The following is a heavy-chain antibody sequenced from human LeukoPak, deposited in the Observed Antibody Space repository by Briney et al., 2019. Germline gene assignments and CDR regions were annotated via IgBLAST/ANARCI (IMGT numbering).Heavy chain of an antibody. D-gene: IGHD3-10*01. CDR3: AGYGSESYYKAFDF. CDR1: GDSIRSSY. Sequence: SETLSLTCSVSGDSIRSSYWSWIRQPPGKGLEWIGYVYHTGSSYYNPSLKSRATTSSDMSKNQFSLQLSSMTAADTAVYYCAGYGSESYYKAFDFWGQGILVTVSS. J-gene: IGHJ4*02. V-gene: IGHV4-59*01. CDR2: VYHTGSS.